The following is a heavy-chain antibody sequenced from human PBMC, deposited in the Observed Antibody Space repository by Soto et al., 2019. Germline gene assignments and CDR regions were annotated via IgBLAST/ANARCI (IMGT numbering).Heavy chain of an antibody. J-gene: IGHJ4*02. CDR3: AISPRGYSYGYRGYFDY. D-gene: IGHD5-18*01. CDR1: GFTFSSYA. CDR2: ISGSGGST. Sequence: VQLVESEGGVVQPGRSLRLSCAASGFTFSSYAMSWVRQAPGKGLEWVSAISGSGGSTYYADSVKGRFTISRDNSKNTLYLQMNSLRAEDTAVYYCAISPRGYSYGYRGYFDYWGQGTLVTVSS. V-gene: IGHV3-23*04.